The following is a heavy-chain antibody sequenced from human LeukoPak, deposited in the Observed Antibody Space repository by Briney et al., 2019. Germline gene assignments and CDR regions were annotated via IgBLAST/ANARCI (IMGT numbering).Heavy chain of an antibody. CDR1: GFTFTSYP. D-gene: IGHD3-10*01. V-gene: IGHV4-39*01. CDR2: IYDSGST. Sequence: PGGSLRLSCAASGFTFTSYPMSWIRQPPGKGLEWIGSIYDSGSTYYNPSLKSRVTISVDASKNQFSLKLNSVTAADTAVYYCARHYGPWGQGTLVTVSS. CDR3: ARHYGP. J-gene: IGHJ5*02.